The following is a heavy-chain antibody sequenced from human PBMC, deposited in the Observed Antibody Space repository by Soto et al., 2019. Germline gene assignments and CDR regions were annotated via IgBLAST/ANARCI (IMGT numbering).Heavy chain of an antibody. J-gene: IGHJ4*02. D-gene: IGHD3-22*01. Sequence: PGGSLRLSCAASGFTFSSYGMHWVRQAPGKGLEWVAVIWYDGSNKYYADSVKGRFTISRDNSKNTLYLQMNSLRAEDTAVYYCARSRGIGSYDSSGPEIDYWGQGTLVTVSS. V-gene: IGHV3-33*01. CDR3: ARSRGIGSYDSSGPEIDY. CDR2: IWYDGSNK. CDR1: GFTFSSYG.